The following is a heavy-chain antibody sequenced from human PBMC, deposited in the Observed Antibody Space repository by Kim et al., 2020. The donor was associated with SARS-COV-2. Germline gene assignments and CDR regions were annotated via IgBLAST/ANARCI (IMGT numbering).Heavy chain of an antibody. V-gene: IGHV3-7*03. CDR1: GFTFRSYW. D-gene: IGHD5-12*01. Sequence: GGSLRLSCAVSGFTFRSYWMGWVRQAPGRGMEWLATMNDDGKQKYYVDSARARFTIFRDNDRNRLFLQMDSLRAEDTALYYCARLVDHGLDCWGQGTLVIVSS. CDR2: MNDDGKQK. CDR3: ARLVDHGLDC. J-gene: IGHJ4*02.